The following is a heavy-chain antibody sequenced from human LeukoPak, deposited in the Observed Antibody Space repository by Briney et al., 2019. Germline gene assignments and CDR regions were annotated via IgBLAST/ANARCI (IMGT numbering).Heavy chain of an antibody. CDR2: IKQDGTDK. CDR3: ARGYYPPEY. D-gene: IGHD1-26*01. J-gene: IGHJ4*02. CDR1: GFTFSTYW. Sequence: GGPLRLSCAASGFTFSTYWMNWVRQAPGKGLEWVANIKQDGTDKYYVESVKGRFTNSRVNANNSQYLKMNSLRAEDTAVYYCARGYYPPEYWGPGTLVTVSS. V-gene: IGHV3-7*05.